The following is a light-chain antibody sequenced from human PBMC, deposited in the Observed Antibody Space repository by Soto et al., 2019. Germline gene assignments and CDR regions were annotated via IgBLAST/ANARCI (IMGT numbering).Light chain of an antibody. V-gene: IGKV1-39*01. CDR3: QQSYSTPRIT. Sequence: DIQMTQSPSSLSASVGDRVTITCRASQNISTYLNWYQQKPGKAPKLLIYAASSLQSGVPSKFRGSGSGTDFTLSISPLEPEDLATYYCQQSYSTPRITFGPGTKVDI. CDR1: QNISTY. CDR2: AAS. J-gene: IGKJ3*01.